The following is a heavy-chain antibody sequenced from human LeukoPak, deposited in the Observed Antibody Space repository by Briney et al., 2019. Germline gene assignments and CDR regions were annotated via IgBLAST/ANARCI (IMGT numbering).Heavy chain of an antibody. D-gene: IGHD3-3*01. V-gene: IGHV4-59*05. CDR1: GGSISSSY. CDR3: ARHARGLYDSPDEWFDP. J-gene: IGHJ5*02. CDR2: FYYSGST. Sequence: SETLSLTCTVSGGSISSSYWSWIRQPPGKGLERIGSFYYSGSTPYNPSLKSRVTISVDTSKNQFSLKLSSVTAADTAVYYCARHARGLYDSPDEWFDPWGQGTLVTVSS.